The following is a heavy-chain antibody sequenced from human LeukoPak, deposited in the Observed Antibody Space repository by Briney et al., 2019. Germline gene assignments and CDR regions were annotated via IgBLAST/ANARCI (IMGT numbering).Heavy chain of an antibody. Sequence: GGSLRLSCAASGFTFSSYEMNWVRQAPGKGLEWVSYISSSGSTIYYADSVKGRFTISRDNAKNSLYLQMNSLRAEDTAVYYCARLTTVTLGDAFDIWGQGTMVTVSS. V-gene: IGHV3-48*03. J-gene: IGHJ3*02. CDR3: ARLTTVTLGDAFDI. CDR2: ISSSGSTI. CDR1: GFTFSSYE. D-gene: IGHD4-17*01.